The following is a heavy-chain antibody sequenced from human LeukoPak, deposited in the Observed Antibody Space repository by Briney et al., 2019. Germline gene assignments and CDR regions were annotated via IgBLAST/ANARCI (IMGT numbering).Heavy chain of an antibody. V-gene: IGHV3-23*01. J-gene: IGHJ4*02. CDR3: AKSRYSSASYASDY. CDR2: ISGSGSGI. CDR1: GFTFSSYA. Sequence: PGGSLRLSCAASGFTFSSYAMNWVRQAPGKGLKWVSAISGSGSGIYYADSVKGRFTISRDNSKNTLYLQMTSLRAEDTAVYYCAKSRYSSASYASDYWGQGTLVTVSS. D-gene: IGHD6-19*01.